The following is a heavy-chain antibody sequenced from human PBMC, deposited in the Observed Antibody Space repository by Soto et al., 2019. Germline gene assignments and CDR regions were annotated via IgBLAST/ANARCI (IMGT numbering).Heavy chain of an antibody. CDR1: GFTFSSYS. V-gene: IGHV3-48*01. CDR3: AREPVIVVVVAAESGYMDV. D-gene: IGHD2-15*01. Sequence: PGGSLRLSCAASGFTFSSYSMNSVRQAPGKGLEWVSYISSSSSTIYYADSVKGRFTISRDNAKNSLYLQMNSLRAEDTAVYYWAREPVIVVVVAAESGYMDVWGKGTTVTVSS. J-gene: IGHJ6*03. CDR2: ISSSSSTI.